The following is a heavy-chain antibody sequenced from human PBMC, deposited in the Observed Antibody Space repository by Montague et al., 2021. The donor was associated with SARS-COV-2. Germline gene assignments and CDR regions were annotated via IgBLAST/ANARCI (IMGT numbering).Heavy chain of an antibody. J-gene: IGHJ6*02. V-gene: IGHV4-59*08. CDR3: ARHLRVTTVTSHMYHYAMDV. CDR1: GDSISNYS. D-gene: IGHD4-11*01. Sequence: SETLSLTCSVSGDSISNYSWSWIRQSPGEGLEWIGYIYYSGSTNYNPSLTSRATISVDTSKNQISLKLTSVTAADTAVYYCARHLRVTTVTSHMYHYAMDVWGQGTTVTVSS. CDR2: IYYSGST.